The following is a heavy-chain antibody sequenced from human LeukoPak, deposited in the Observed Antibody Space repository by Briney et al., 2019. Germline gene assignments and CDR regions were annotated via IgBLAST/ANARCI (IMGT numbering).Heavy chain of an antibody. CDR1: GFTFSSYA. Sequence: PGGSLRLSCAASGFTFSSYAMSWVRQAPGKGLEWVSAISGSGGSTYYADSVKGRFTISRDNSKNTLYLQMNSLRAEDTAVYYCAKSPYYDFWSGYYQALHSWFDPWGQGTLVTVSS. CDR3: AKSPYYDFWSGYYQALHSWFDP. J-gene: IGHJ5*02. V-gene: IGHV3-23*01. CDR2: ISGSGGST. D-gene: IGHD3-3*01.